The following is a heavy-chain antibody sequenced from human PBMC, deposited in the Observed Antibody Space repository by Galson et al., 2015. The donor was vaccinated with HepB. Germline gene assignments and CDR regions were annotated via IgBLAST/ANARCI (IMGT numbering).Heavy chain of an antibody. CDR1: GFTVSNDY. Sequence: SLRLSCAASGFTVSNDYMTWVRQAPGKGLEWVSVIYRAGSTYYADSVKGRFTISRDNSKNTLYLQMNSLRAEDTAVYYCVREGGKNEDYYESSGFYGYWGQGTLVTVSS. V-gene: IGHV3-66*01. CDR3: VREGGKNEDYYESSGFYGY. D-gene: IGHD3-22*01. J-gene: IGHJ4*02. CDR2: IYRAGST.